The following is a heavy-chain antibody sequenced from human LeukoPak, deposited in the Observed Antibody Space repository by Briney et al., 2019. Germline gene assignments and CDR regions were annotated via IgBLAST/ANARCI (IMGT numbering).Heavy chain of an antibody. V-gene: IGHV4-39*07. CDR2: IYYSGST. J-gene: IGHJ4*02. CDR1: GVSISSSNSY. D-gene: IGHD3-22*01. Sequence: SETLSLTCTVSGVSISSSNSYWGWIRQPPGEGLEWIGSIYYSGSTYYNPSLKSRVTISVDTSKNQFSLKLSSVTAADTAVYYCARGDSTYYYDSSGYYDYWGQGTLVTVSS. CDR3: ARGDSTYYYDSSGYYDY.